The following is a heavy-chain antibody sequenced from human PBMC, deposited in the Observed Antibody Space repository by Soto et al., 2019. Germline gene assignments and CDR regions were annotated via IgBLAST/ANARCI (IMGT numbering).Heavy chain of an antibody. D-gene: IGHD5-12*01. Sequence: GGSLRLSCAASGFTFSSYAMHWVRQAPGKGLEWVSSISSSSSYIYYADSVKGRFTISRDNAKNSLYLQMNSLRAEDTAVYYCARDTVEMATYFDYWGQGTPVTVSS. V-gene: IGHV3-21*01. J-gene: IGHJ4*02. CDR1: GFTFSSYA. CDR3: ARDTVEMATYFDY. CDR2: ISSSSSYI.